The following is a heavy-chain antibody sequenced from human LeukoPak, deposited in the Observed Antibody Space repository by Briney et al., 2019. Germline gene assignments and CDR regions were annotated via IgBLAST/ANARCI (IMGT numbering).Heavy chain of an antibody. CDR2: IGAYNGNT. CDR3: ARLSAAVDAFDI. D-gene: IGHD2-2*01. CDR1: GYTFTSYG. Sequence: ASVKVSCKASGYTFTSYGISWVRQAPGQGLEWMGWIGAYNGNTNYAQKLQGRVTMTTDTSTSTAYMELRSLRSDDTAVYYCARLSAAVDAFDIWGQGTMVTVSS. V-gene: IGHV1-18*01. J-gene: IGHJ3*02.